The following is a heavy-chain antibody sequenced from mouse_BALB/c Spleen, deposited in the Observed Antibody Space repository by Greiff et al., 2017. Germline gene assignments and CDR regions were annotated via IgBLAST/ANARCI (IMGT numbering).Heavy chain of an antibody. J-gene: IGHJ3*01. CDR2: ISSGSSTI. V-gene: IGHV5-17*02. Sequence: DVQLVESGGGLVQPGGSRKLSCAASGFTFSSFGMHWVRQAPEKGLEWVAYISSGSSTIYYADTVKGRFTISRDNPKNTLFLQMTSLRSEDTAMYYCARSEAYGNYAWFAYWGQGTLVTVSA. CDR3: ARSEAYGNYAWFAY. D-gene: IGHD2-1*01. CDR1: GFTFSSFG.